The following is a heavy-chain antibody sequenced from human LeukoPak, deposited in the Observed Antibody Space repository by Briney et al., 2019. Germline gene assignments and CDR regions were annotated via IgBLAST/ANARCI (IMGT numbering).Heavy chain of an antibody. CDR3: AKSPSLGYSSSLDY. CDR1: GFTFSDYY. Sequence: GGSLRLSCAASGFTFSDYYMSWIRQAPGKGLEWVSYISSSGSTIYYADSVKGRFTISRDNAKNSLYLQMNSLRAEDTAVYYCAKSPSLGYSSSLDYWGQGTLVTVSS. CDR2: ISSSGSTI. D-gene: IGHD6-6*01. V-gene: IGHV3-11*01. J-gene: IGHJ4*02.